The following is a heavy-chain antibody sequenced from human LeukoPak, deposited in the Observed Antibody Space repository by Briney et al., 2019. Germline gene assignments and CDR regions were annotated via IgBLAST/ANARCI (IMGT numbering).Heavy chain of an antibody. CDR2: IIPIFGRA. Sequence: SVKVSCKASGGTFSSYDISWVRQAPGQGREWVGGIIPIFGRANYAQKFQGRVTITVDESTLTSYKELSSLRSEETAVHYCARGYTEEYFQHWGQGTLVTVSS. V-gene: IGHV1-69*01. CDR1: GGTFSSYD. CDR3: ARGYTEEYFQH. D-gene: IGHD3-16*02. J-gene: IGHJ1*01.